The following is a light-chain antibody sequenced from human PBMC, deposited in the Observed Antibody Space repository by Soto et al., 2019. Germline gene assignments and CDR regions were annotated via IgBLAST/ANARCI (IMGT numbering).Light chain of an antibody. J-gene: IGKJ3*01. CDR1: QNVSTY. CDR2: DAS. V-gene: IGKV3-11*01. CDR3: QQRTNWLT. Sequence: EIVLTQSPATLSLSPGERATLSCRASQNVSTYLAWYQQKPGQAPRLLIYDASNRATGIPDRFSGSGSGTDFTLSISGLEPEDFAVYYCQQRTNWLTFGPGTKVDIK.